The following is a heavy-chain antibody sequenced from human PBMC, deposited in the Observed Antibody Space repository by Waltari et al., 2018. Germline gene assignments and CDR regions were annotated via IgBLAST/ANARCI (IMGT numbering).Heavy chain of an antibody. CDR3: ARQDFYQSSGYRSFDY. CDR1: GYSFTSYW. V-gene: IGHV5-51*01. CDR2: IYPGDSDT. Sequence: EVQLVQSGAEMKKPGESLKISCKGSGYSFTSYWIGWVRQMPGKGLEWMGIIYPGDSDTRYSPSFQGQVTISADKSTSTAYLQWSSLKASDTAMYYCARQDFYQSSGYRSFDYWGQGTLVTVSP. D-gene: IGHD3-22*01. J-gene: IGHJ4*02.